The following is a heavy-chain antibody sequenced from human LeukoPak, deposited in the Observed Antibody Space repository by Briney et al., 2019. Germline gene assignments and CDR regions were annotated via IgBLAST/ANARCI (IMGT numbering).Heavy chain of an antibody. CDR2: INHSGST. D-gene: IGHD6-6*01. CDR1: GGSFSGYY. V-gene: IGHV4-34*01. Sequence: SETLSLTCAVYGGSFSGYYWSWFRQPPGKGLEWIGEINHSGSTNYNPSLKSRVTISVDTSKNQFSLKLSSVTAADTAVYYCARGFRYSSSLGYWGQGTLVTVSS. CDR3: ARGFRYSSSLGY. J-gene: IGHJ4*02.